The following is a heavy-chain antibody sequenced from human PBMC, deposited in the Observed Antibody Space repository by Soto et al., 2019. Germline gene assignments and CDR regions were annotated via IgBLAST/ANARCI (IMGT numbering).Heavy chain of an antibody. Sequence: QVQLVESGGGVVQPGRSLRLSCAASGFTFSSYAMHWVRQAPGKVLEWVAVISYDGSNKYYADSVKGRFTISRDNSKNTLYLQMNSLRAEDTAVYYCAGGIEGSGYADYCGQGTLVTVSS. D-gene: IGHD3-22*01. CDR1: GFTFSSYA. V-gene: IGHV3-30-3*01. CDR2: ISYDGSNK. J-gene: IGHJ4*02. CDR3: AGGIEGSGYADY.